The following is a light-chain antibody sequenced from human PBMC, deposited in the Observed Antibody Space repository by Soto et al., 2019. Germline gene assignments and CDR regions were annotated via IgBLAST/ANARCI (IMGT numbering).Light chain of an antibody. CDR1: QSLLHITGETF. J-gene: IGKJ5*01. V-gene: IGKV2D-29*02. CDR3: MQSTQLPPT. CDR2: EVS. Sequence: DVVMTQTPLSLSVAPGQPASISCKSSQSLLHITGETFLFWYLQKPGQSPQLLIYEVSTRVSGVPDRFRGSGSGPDFTLEISRLETDDVGMYYCMQSTQLPPTFGHGTRLGIE.